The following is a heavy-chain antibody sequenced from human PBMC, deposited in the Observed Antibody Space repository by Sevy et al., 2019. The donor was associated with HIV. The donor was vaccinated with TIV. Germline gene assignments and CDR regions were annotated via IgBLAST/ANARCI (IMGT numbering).Heavy chain of an antibody. V-gene: IGHV3-23*01. J-gene: IGHJ6*02. CDR1: GFTFSKYA. CDR2: ISVSGGFT. Sequence: GGSLRLSCAASGFTFSKYAMTWVRQAPGKGLEWVSAISVSGGFTYYADSVMGRFTTSRDNSKNTLYLQINSLRAEDXXXXXXXXXXXXXXXXXXYYGMDVWGQGTTVTVSS. CDR3: XXXXXXXXXXXXYYGMDV.